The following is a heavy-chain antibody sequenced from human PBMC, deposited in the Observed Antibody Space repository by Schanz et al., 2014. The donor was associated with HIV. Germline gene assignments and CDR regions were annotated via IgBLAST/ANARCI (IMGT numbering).Heavy chain of an antibody. J-gene: IGHJ4*02. V-gene: IGHV1-8*02. D-gene: IGHD1-26*01. CDR3: ARGRYSGSYYNY. CDR1: GGTFSSYA. Sequence: QVQLVQSGAEVKKPGSSVKVSCKASGGTFSSYAISWLRQAPGQGLEWMGWMNPNSGNTGYAQKFQGRVTMTRNTSISTAYMELSSLRSEDTAVYYCARGRYSGSYYNYWGQGTLVTVSS. CDR2: MNPNSGNT.